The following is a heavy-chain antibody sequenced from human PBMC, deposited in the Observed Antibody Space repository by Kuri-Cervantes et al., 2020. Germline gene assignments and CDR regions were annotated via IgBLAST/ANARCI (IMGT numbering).Heavy chain of an antibody. V-gene: IGHV1-69*06. D-gene: IGHD4-17*01. CDR1: GGTFSSYA. Sequence: SVKVSCKASGGTFSSYAISWVRQAPGQGLEWMGGIIPIFGTANYAQKFQGRVTMTEDTSTDTAYMELSSLRSEDTAVYYCATAGADYGDYYYYGMDVWGQGTTVTVSS. CDR2: IIPIFGTA. CDR3: ATAGADYGDYYYYGMDV. J-gene: IGHJ6*02.